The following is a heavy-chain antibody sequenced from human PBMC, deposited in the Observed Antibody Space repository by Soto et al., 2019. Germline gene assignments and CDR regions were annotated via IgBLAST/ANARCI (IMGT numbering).Heavy chain of an antibody. D-gene: IGHD2-2*01. CDR3: AKDTYSRSWYF. Sequence: EVQLLESGGDLVQPGGSLRLSCAASGFTFTNYLMTWVRQAPGKGLEWVSSIDKSGGDTYYAASVKGRFTISRDNSKNTLYLQMNGLRAEDTALYYFAKDTYSRSWYFWGQGTLVTVSS. CDR1: GFTFTNYL. CDR2: IDKSGGDT. V-gene: IGHV3-23*05. J-gene: IGHJ4*02.